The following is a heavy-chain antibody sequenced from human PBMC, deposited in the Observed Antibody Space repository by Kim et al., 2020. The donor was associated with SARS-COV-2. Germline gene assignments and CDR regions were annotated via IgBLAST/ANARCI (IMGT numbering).Heavy chain of an antibody. V-gene: IGHV3-23*01. CDR3: AKDERSGYGWGGYFRY. J-gene: IGHJ4*02. D-gene: IGHD5-12*01. Sequence: SVKGRFTISRDNSKNTLDLQMNCLRAEDTAVYYCAKDERSGYGWGGYFRYWGQGTLVTVSS.